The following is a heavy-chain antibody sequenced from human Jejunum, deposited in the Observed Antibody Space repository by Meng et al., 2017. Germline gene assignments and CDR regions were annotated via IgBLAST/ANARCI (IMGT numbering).Heavy chain of an antibody. Sequence: QLQLQQSGSGLVKPSQTLSLTCAVSGGSINSDGFTWSWIRPPPGKGLEWIGYIYHTGSPYYNPSLKSRLTISVDKSVNQFSLKLSSVTAADTAVYYCARMDSAVHYFDYWGQGTPVTVSS. CDR1: GGSINSDGFT. V-gene: IGHV4-30-2*01. J-gene: IGHJ4*02. D-gene: IGHD2-2*03. CDR2: IYHTGSP. CDR3: ARMDSAVHYFDY.